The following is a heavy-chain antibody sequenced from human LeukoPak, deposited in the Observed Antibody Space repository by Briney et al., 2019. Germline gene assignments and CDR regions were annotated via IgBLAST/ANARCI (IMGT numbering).Heavy chain of an antibody. J-gene: IGHJ4*02. CDR2: ISYDGSNK. D-gene: IGHD3-3*01. V-gene: IGHV3-30-3*01. CDR1: GFTFSSYA. Sequence: QAGGSLRLSCAASGFTFSSYAMHWVRQAPGKGLEWVAVISYDGSNKYYADSVKGRFTIFRDNSKNTLYLQMNSLRAEDTAVYYCAIFGDPTFDYWGQGTLVTVSS. CDR3: AIFGDPTFDY.